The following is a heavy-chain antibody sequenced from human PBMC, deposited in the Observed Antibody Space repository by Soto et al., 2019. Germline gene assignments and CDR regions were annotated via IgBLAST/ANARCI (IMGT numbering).Heavy chain of an antibody. D-gene: IGHD1-26*01. CDR3: ARDPADLWEPDQYFQY. V-gene: IGHV3-21*01. CDR2: ISGSSTYI. CDR1: GFDFSSYS. J-gene: IGHJ1*01. Sequence: GGSLILSCAASGFDFSSYSLNWVRQTPGKGLEWVSSISGSSTYIYYADSVKGRFTISRDNAKNSLYLQMNSLRAEDTAVYYCARDPADLWEPDQYFQYWGQGTQVTVSS.